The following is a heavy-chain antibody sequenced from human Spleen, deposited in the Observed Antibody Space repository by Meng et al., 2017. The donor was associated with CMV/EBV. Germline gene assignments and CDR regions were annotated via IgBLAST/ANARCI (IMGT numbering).Heavy chain of an antibody. CDR1: GRSISSSSYY. D-gene: IGHD3-3*01. V-gene: IGHV4-39*07. CDR3: ARGAVFWSGPNWFDP. Sequence: SETLSLTCTVSGRSISSSSYYWGWVRQPPGKGLEWIGSIYYSGSTYYNPFLKSRVTISGDTSKSQFSLKLSSVTAADTAVYYCARGAVFWSGPNWFDPWGQGTLVTVSS. CDR2: IYYSGST. J-gene: IGHJ5*02.